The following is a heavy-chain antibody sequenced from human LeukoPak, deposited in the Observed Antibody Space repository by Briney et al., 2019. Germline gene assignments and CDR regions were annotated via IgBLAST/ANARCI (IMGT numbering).Heavy chain of an antibody. CDR3: ARNRLRGVYYYYYMDV. CDR1: GGTFTIYA. Sequence: WASVTVSFTASGGTFTIYAISWVRQAPGQGREWRGGTIPIFGTANYAQKYQGRVTITADESTSTAYMELCSLSSEDTAVAYCARNRLRGVYYYYYMDVWGEGTTVTIS. V-gene: IGHV1-69*13. J-gene: IGHJ6*03. CDR2: TIPIFGTA. D-gene: IGHD3-10*01.